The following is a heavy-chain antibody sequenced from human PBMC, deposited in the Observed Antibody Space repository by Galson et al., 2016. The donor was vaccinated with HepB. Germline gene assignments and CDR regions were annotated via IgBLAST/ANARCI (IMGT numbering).Heavy chain of an antibody. CDR1: GGSISSGGYY. Sequence: TLSLTCTVSGGSISSGGYYWSWIRQHPGKGLEWIGYIYHSGSTHYNPSLKSRVTISVDTAKNQFSLKLSSVTAADTAIYYCARDKKVTIFGVVISGGLEPWGQGTLVTVAA. V-gene: IGHV4-31*03. J-gene: IGHJ5*02. CDR3: ARDKKVTIFGVVISGGLEP. D-gene: IGHD3-3*01. CDR2: IYHSGST.